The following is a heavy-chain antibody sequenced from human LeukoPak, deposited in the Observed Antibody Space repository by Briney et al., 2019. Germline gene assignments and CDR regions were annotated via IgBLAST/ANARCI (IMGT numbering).Heavy chain of an antibody. CDR1: GFPFISYS. CDR3: ARGYSSGPDY. Sequence: PGGSLSLSCAASGFPFISYSVNWVRQAPGKGLEWVSSISSSGSNIHYADSVKGRFTISRDNAENSLYLQMTSLRAEDTAMYYCARGYSSGPDYWGQGALVTVSS. D-gene: IGHD6-19*01. V-gene: IGHV3-21*01. CDR2: ISSSGSNI. J-gene: IGHJ4*02.